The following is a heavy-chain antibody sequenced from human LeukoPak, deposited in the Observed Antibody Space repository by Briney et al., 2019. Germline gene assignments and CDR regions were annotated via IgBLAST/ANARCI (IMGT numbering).Heavy chain of an antibody. CDR3: VRDGGNGGDY. Sequence: GGSLRLSWAASGFIFSSYWMSWVRQAPGKGLEWVANIKRDGSEKYYVDSVKGRFTISRDNAKNSLYLQMNRLRADDTAVYYCVRDGGNGGDYWGQGTVVTVSS. CDR2: IKRDGSEK. D-gene: IGHD2-15*01. CDR1: GFIFSSYW. V-gene: IGHV3-7*01. J-gene: IGHJ4*02.